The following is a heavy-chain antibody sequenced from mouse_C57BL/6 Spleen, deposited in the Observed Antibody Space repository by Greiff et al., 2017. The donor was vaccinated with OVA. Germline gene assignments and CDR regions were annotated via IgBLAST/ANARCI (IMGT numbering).Heavy chain of an antibody. CDR1: GFTFSSYG. Sequence: EVQLVESGGDLVKPGGSLTLSCAASGFTFSSYGMSWVRQTPDKRLEWVATISSGGSYTYYPDSVKGRFTITRDNAKNTLYLQMSSLKSEDTAMYYCAREGKNYYAMDYWGQGTSVTVSS. J-gene: IGHJ4*01. CDR2: ISSGGSYT. V-gene: IGHV5-6*01. CDR3: AREGKNYYAMDY.